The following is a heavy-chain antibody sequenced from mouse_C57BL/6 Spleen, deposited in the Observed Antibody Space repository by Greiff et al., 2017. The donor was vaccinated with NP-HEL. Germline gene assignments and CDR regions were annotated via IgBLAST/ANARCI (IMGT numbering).Heavy chain of an antibody. CDR1: GYTFTSST. D-gene: IGHD2-4*01. CDR3: AKGRLRDWYFDV. CDR2: INPSSGYT. J-gene: IGHJ1*03. Sequence: VQLQQSGAELARPGASVKMSCKASGYTFTSSTMHWVKQRPGQGLEWIGYINPSSGYTKYNQKFKDKATLTADKSSSTAYMQLSSLTSEDSAVDYCAKGRLRDWYFDVWGTGTTVTVSS. V-gene: IGHV1-4*01.